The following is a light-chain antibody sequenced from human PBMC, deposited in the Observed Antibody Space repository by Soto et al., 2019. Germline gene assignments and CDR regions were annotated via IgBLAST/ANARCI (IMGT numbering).Light chain of an antibody. J-gene: IGKJ1*01. CDR2: AAS. CDR1: QSISSW. Sequence: DIQMTQSPYTLSASVLAGVNITGLASQSISSWLAWYQQKPGKAPKLLIYAASTLQSGVPSRFSGSGSGTDFTLTISSLKPEDFATYFCQKSYSTPPWTCGQGTTGDIK. CDR3: QKSYSTPPWT. V-gene: IGKV1-39*01.